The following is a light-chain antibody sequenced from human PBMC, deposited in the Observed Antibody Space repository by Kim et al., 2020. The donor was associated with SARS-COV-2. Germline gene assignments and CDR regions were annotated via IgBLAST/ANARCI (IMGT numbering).Light chain of an antibody. J-gene: IGLJ3*02. CDR3: QTWGPGIRV. CDR2: VNSDGSH. CDR1: NGHYNYA. V-gene: IGLV4-69*01. Sequence: QLVLTQSPSASASLGASVKLTCTLSNGHYNYAIAWHQQRPGKGPRYLMKVNSDGSHSKGDGIPDRFSGSSSGAERYLTISSLQSDDEADYYCQTWGPGIRVFGGGTKVTVL.